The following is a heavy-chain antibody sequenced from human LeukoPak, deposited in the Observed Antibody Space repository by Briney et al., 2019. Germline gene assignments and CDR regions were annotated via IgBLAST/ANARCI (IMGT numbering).Heavy chain of an antibody. Sequence: PSQTLSLTCTVSGGSISSGDYYWSWIRQPPGKGLEWIGYIYYSGSTYYNPSLKSRVTISVDTSKNQFSLKLSSVTAADTAVYYCARDGTFGGAMGVYAFDIWGRGTMVTVSS. V-gene: IGHV4-30-4*01. CDR3: ARDGTFGGAMGVYAFDI. J-gene: IGHJ3*02. CDR1: GGSISSGDYY. CDR2: IYYSGST. D-gene: IGHD5-18*01.